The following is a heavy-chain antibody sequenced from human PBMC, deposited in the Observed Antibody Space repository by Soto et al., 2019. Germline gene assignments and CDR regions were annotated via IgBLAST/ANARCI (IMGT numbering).Heavy chain of an antibody. J-gene: IGHJ6*02. CDR2: IKSKIAGGEI. Sequence: GGSLRLSCAASGFTFTNAWITWVRQAPGKGLEWVGRIKSKIAGGEINYAAPVEGRFTISREDSEKMVYLQMNSLKTEDTALYYCTTDSIRDGYYPKYYYYGMAVRGQGTTVTVSS. CDR1: GFTFTNAW. CDR3: TTDSIRDGYYPKYYYYGMAV. D-gene: IGHD3-22*01. V-gene: IGHV3-15*01.